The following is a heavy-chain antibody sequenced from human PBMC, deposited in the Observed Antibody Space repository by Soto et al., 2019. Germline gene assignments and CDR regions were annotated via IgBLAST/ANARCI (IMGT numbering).Heavy chain of an antibody. CDR3: VRRMASPGQ. CDR2: ITSGGRSI. V-gene: IGHV3-48*03. J-gene: IGHJ4*02. Sequence: EGSLRLSCTASGFTFSDYEMNWVRQAPGKGLEWVSYITSGGRSIYYADSVKGRFIISRDNAENSLYLQMNSLRPEDTAVYYCVRRMASPGQWGQGTLVTVSS. CDR1: GFTFSDYE. D-gene: IGHD2-15*01.